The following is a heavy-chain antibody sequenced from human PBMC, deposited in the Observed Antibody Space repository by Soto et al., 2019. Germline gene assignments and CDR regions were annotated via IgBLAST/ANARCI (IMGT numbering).Heavy chain of an antibody. D-gene: IGHD3-10*01. V-gene: IGHV4-39*01. Sequence: SETLCLTCTVSGGSIRSSSYYWGWIRQPPGKGLEWIGSIYYSGSTYYNPSLKSRVTISVDTSKNQFSLKLSSVTAADTAVYYCARYYGSGSPIDYWGQGTLVTVSS. CDR3: ARYYGSGSPIDY. CDR1: GGSIRSSSYY. CDR2: IYYSGST. J-gene: IGHJ4*02.